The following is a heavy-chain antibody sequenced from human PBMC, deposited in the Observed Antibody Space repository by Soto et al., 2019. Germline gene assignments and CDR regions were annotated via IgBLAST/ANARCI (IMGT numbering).Heavy chain of an antibody. CDR2: IRGIVSRE. V-gene: IGHV3-11*01. Sequence: AGSLRLSCAAAGFSFSNHYMAWIRQAPGKGLEIVAHIRGIVSREDYGGFVKDRFSIFTENSTNPLLLQMFFLRAADTAVFYFVRESSYDSGGHLYYGMDVWGQGTAVTVSS. J-gene: IGHJ6*02. CDR1: GFSFSNHY. D-gene: IGHD4-17*01. CDR3: VRESSYDSGGHLYYGMDV.